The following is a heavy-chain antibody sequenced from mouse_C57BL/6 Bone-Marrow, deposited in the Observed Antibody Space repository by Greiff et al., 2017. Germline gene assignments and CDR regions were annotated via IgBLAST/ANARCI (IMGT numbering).Heavy chain of an antibody. D-gene: IGHD2-1*01. V-gene: IGHV5-12*01. CDR2: ISNGGGST. CDR3: ARHGKGYYYAMDY. Sequence: EVKLVESGGGLVQPGGSLKLSCAASGFTFSDYYMYWVRQTPEKRLEWVAYISNGGGSTYYPDTVKGRFTISRDNAKNTLYLQMSRLKSEDTAMYYCARHGKGYYYAMDYWGQGTSVTVSS. J-gene: IGHJ4*01. CDR1: GFTFSDYY.